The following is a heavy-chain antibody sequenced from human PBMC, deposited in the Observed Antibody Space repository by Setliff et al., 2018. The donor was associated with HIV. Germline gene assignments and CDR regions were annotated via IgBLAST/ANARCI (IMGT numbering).Heavy chain of an antibody. V-gene: IGHV1-3*01. Sequence: ASVKVSCKASGYTFTSYAMHWVRQAPGQRLEWMGWINAGNGNTKYSQKFQGRVTFTRDTSAHTAYMELSSLTSEDTAVYYCATFYSTGWYNPWGQGTLVNVSS. J-gene: IGHJ5*02. CDR2: INAGNGNT. D-gene: IGHD6-19*01. CDR1: GYTFTSYA. CDR3: ATFYSTGWYNP.